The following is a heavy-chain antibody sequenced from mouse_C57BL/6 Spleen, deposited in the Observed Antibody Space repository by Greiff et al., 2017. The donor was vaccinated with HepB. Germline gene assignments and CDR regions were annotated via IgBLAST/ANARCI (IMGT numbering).Heavy chain of an antibody. Sequence: QVQLQQPGAELVKPGASVKLSCKASGYTFTSYLMHWVKQRPGQGLEWIGMIHPNSGSTNYNEKFKSKATLTVDKSSSTAYMQLSSLTSEDSAVYYCAREGWLLYAMDYWGQGTSVTVSS. CDR2: IHPNSGST. CDR1: GYTFTSYL. J-gene: IGHJ4*01. D-gene: IGHD2-3*01. V-gene: IGHV1-64*01. CDR3: AREGWLLYAMDY.